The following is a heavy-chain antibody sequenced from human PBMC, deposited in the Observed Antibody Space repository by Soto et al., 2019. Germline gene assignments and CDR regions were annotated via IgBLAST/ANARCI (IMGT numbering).Heavy chain of an antibody. J-gene: IGHJ4*02. Sequence: PGGSLRLSCAASGFTFSDYAMSWVRQAPGKGLEWVSAISGSGYNAYYADSVKGRFTISRDNSKSMLYLQMNSLRVEDMAVYYCAKRYFDRSGGYWGQGTLVTVSS. CDR2: ISGSGYNA. V-gene: IGHV3-23*01. CDR1: GFTFSDYA. D-gene: IGHD3-22*01. CDR3: AKRYFDRSGGY.